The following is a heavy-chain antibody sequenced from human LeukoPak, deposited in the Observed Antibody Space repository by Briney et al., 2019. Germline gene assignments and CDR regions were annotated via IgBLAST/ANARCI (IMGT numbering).Heavy chain of an antibody. CDR2: IYYSGST. D-gene: IGHD3-22*01. J-gene: IGHJ4*02. Sequence: PSETLSLTCTVSGGSISSGGYYWSWIRQHPGKGLEWIGYIYYSGSTYYNPSLKSRVTISVATSKNQFSLKLSSVTAADTAVYYCARGPKYYYDSSGYHNDYYFDYWGQGTLVTVSS. CDR3: ARGPKYYYDSSGYHNDYYFDY. V-gene: IGHV4-31*03. CDR1: GGSISSGGYY.